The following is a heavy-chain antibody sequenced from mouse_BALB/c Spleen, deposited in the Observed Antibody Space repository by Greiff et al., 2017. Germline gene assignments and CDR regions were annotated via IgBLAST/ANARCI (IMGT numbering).Heavy chain of an antibody. V-gene: IGHV5-6-5*01. CDR3: AREGVYGNYMVRYFDV. CDR1: GFTFSSYA. Sequence: EVKLQESGGGLVKPGGSLKLSCAASGFTFSSYAMSWVRQTPEKRLEWVASISSGGSTYYPDSVKGRFTISRDNARNILYLQMSSLRSEDTAMYYCAREGVYGNYMVRYFDVWGAGTTVTVSS. CDR2: ISSGGST. D-gene: IGHD2-1*01. J-gene: IGHJ1*01.